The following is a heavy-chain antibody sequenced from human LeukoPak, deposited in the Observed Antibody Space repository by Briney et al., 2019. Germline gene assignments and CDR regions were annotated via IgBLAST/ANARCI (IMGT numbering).Heavy chain of an antibody. J-gene: IGHJ4*02. V-gene: IGHV4-59*12. CDR2: IYYSGST. D-gene: IGHD6-6*01. Sequence: PSETLSLTCTVSGGSISSYYWSWIRQPPGKGLEWIGYIYYSGSTNYNPSLKSRVTISVDTSKNQFSLKLSSVTAADTAVYYCARVKRSIAARMYYFDYWGQGTLVTVSS. CDR1: GGSISSYY. CDR3: ARVKRSIAARMYYFDY.